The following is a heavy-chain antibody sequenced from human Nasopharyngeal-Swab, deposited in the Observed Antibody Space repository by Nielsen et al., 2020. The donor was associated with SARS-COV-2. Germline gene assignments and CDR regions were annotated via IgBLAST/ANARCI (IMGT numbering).Heavy chain of an antibody. CDR2: VISQGNNYAT. CDR1: GFTFRSSS. J-gene: IGHJ4*02. CDR3: TRCGGGCYSGRDY. V-gene: IGHV3-73*01. Sequence: GFLRPSLSPSGFTFRSSSIHLVRQASVKGLEFVCLVISQGNNYATAYSASVKGRFIIFRDDPTNTAYPQMNSLKTEDTAMYYCTRCGGGCYSGRDYWGQGTLVTVSS. D-gene: IGHD2-15*01.